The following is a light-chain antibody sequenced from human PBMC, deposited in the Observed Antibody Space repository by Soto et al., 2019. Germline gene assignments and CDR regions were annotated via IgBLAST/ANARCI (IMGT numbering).Light chain of an antibody. J-gene: IGLJ1*01. Sequence: QSVLTQPPSVSGAPGQRVTISCTGSSSNIGAGYDVHWYQQRPGTAPKLLIFGNINRPSGVSYRFSGSKSGNTASLTISALLAEDEADYFCASSTSDSLYVFGTGTKVTVL. CDR1: SSNIGAGYD. CDR3: ASSTSDSLYV. CDR2: GNI. V-gene: IGLV1-40*01.